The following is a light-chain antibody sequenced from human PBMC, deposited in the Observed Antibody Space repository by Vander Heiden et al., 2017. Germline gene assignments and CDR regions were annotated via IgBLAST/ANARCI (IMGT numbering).Light chain of an antibody. J-gene: IGLJ2*01. CDR2: QDS. V-gene: IGLV3-1*01. CDR3: QEWDSSTGV. Sequence: SYERTQPPSVSVSARQTASISCAGDKLGDKYACRYQQKPAQYPVLVSYQDSKRPSGIPERCSGSNCANTATLTISGTQAVDEADYYCQEWDSSTGVFGGGTKLTVL. CDR1: KLGDKY.